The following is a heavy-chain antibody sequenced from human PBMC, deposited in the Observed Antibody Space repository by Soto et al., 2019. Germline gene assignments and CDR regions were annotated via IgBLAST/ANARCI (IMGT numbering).Heavy chain of an antibody. CDR2: IYPGDSDT. CDR1: GYTFTTYW. Sequence: GQSLKISCKGSGYTFTTYWMGWVPKMPGKGLEWMGIIYPGDSDTRYSPSFQGQVTISADKSISTAYLQWSSLKASDTAMYYCARLMDTAMVPYYWGQGNLVTVS. CDR3: ARLMDTAMVPYY. D-gene: IGHD5-18*01. V-gene: IGHV5-51*01. J-gene: IGHJ4*02.